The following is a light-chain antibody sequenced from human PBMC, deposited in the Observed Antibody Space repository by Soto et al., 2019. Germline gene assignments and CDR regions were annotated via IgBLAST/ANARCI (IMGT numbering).Light chain of an antibody. CDR2: KAS. Sequence: DIQMTQSPSTLSASVGDRLTVTCRASQNINGWLAWYQQKPGKTPKLLIYKASSLESGVPSRFSGSASGTEFTLTISSLQPDDFATYYCQQYNSFPWTFGQGTKVEI. J-gene: IGKJ1*01. CDR1: QNINGW. CDR3: QQYNSFPWT. V-gene: IGKV1-5*03.